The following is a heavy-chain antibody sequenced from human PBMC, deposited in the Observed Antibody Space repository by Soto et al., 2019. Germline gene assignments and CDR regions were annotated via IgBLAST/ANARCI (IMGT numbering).Heavy chain of an antibody. CDR2: LYYTGTA. V-gene: IGHV4-39*01. CDR1: GGSISSYSYY. D-gene: IGHD3-10*01. CDR3: AIRGETGSVDSYYYMDV. Sequence: QLQLQESGPGLVKPSETLSLTCTVSGGSISSYSYYWRWIRQPPGKGLEWIGTLYYTGTAYYNPSLHRRVTMSVDTSETHFSLKLTSVTAADTAVYYLAIRGETGSVDSYYYMDVWGKGTTVTVSS. J-gene: IGHJ6*03.